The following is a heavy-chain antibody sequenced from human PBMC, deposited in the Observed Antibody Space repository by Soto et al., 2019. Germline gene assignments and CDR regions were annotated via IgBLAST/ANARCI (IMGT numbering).Heavy chain of an antibody. CDR1: GCSISSSSYY. V-gene: IGHV4-39*01. Sequence: KTSETLSLTCTVSGCSISSSSYYWGWIRRPPGKGLEWIGSIYYSGSTYYNPSLKSRVTISVDTSKNQFSLKLSSVTAADTAVYYCARSIVIAYYYYGMDVWGQGTTVTVSS. CDR3: ARSIVIAYYYYGMDV. J-gene: IGHJ6*02. CDR2: IYYSGST. D-gene: IGHD3-16*02.